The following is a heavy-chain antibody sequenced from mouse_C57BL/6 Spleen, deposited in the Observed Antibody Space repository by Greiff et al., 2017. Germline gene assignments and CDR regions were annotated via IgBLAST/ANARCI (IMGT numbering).Heavy chain of an antibody. J-gene: IGHJ1*03. CDR1: GYTFTGYW. CDR3: AGSLDHWYFDV. V-gene: IGHV1-9*01. Sequence: QVQLQQSGAELMKPGASVKLSCKATGYTFTGYWIEWVKQRPGNGLEWIGEILPGSGSTNYNEKFKGKAIFTSDTSFNTAYMQLISLTTEDSSIYYFAGSLDHWYFDVWGTGTTVTVSS. D-gene: IGHD1-2*01. CDR2: ILPGSGST.